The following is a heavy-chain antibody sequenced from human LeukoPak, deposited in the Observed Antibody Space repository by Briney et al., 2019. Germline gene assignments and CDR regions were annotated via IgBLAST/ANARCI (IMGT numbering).Heavy chain of an antibody. CDR3: ARVPPTVGSSDI. V-gene: IGHV3-7*03. CDR1: GFTFSSYW. CDR2: IKQDGSEK. Sequence: GGSLRLSCAASGFTFSSYWMSWVRQAPGKGLEWVANIKQDGSEKYYVVSVKGRFTVSRDNAENSLYLQMNSLRAEDTGIYYCARVPPTVGSSDIWGQGTMVTVSS. J-gene: IGHJ3*02. D-gene: IGHD1-26*01.